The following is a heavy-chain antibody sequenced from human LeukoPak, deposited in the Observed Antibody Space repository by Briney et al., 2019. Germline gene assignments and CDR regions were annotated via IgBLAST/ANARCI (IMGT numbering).Heavy chain of an antibody. V-gene: IGHV3-48*02. CDR2: FSSSRNTI. CDR3: ARDAGYSSAWSHWYFDL. J-gene: IGHJ2*01. Sequence: PGGSLRLSCAGSGFIFSSYSMNWVRQAPGKGLEWVSYFSSSRNTIYYTDSVKGRFTISRDNAKNSLYLQMNSLRDEDTAVYYCARDAGYSSAWSHWYFDLWGRGTLVTVSS. D-gene: IGHD6-19*01. CDR1: GFIFSSYS.